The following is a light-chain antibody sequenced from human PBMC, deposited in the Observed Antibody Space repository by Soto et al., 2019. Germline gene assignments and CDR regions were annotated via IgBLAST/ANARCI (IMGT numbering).Light chain of an antibody. J-gene: IGKJ1*01. V-gene: IGKV1-39*01. CDR3: QQSYSRLWT. CDR2: AAS. CDR1: QTIGSH. Sequence: DIQMTQSPSSLSASIGDRVTITCRAGQTIGSHLNWYQQKPGKAPKLLIYAASSLQSGVPSRFSGSGSGTDFTLTISSLQPEDFATYYCQQSYSRLWTFGQGTKVDIK.